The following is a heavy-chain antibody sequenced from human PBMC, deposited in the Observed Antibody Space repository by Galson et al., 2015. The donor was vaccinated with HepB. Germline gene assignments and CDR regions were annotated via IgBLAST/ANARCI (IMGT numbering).Heavy chain of an antibody. V-gene: IGHV1-2*02. CDR1: GYTFIGNY. CDR2: INPNSGVT. D-gene: IGHD3-10*01. J-gene: IGHJ5*02. Sequence: SVKVSCKASGYTFIGNYVHWVRQAPGQGLEWMGWINPNSGVTDYAQKFQGRVTLTRDTSKNTAYMEMNSLRSDDTAVFYCARGQILRNYYESGARENWLDPWGQGTLVTVSS. CDR3: ARGQILRNYYESGARENWLDP.